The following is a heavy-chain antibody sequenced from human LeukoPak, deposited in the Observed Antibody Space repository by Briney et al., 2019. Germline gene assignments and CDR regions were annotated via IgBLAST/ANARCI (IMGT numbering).Heavy chain of an antibody. Sequence: SETLSLTCTVSGGSFSSGSYYWSWIRQPPGKGLEWIGNIYYSGSTHYNPSLKSRVTISVDTSKNQFSLKLSSVTAADTAVYFCARIRIGAGDYWGQGTLVTVSS. J-gene: IGHJ4*02. V-gene: IGHV4-39*01. D-gene: IGHD1-26*01. CDR3: ARIRIGAGDY. CDR1: GGSFSSGSYY. CDR2: IYYSGST.